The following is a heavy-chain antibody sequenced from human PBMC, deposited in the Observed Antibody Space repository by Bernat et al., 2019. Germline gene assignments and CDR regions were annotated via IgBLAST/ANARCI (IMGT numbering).Heavy chain of an antibody. Sequence: QVQLQQWGAGLLKPSETLSLTCAVYGGSLSGYYWSWIRQPPGKGLEWIGEINHSGSTNYNPSLKSRVTISVDTSKNQFSLKLSSVTAADTAVYYCARDYVGYFDLWGRGTLVTVSS. D-gene: IGHD3-16*01. CDR1: GGSLSGYY. V-gene: IGHV4-34*01. CDR3: ARDYVGYFDL. CDR2: INHSGST. J-gene: IGHJ2*01.